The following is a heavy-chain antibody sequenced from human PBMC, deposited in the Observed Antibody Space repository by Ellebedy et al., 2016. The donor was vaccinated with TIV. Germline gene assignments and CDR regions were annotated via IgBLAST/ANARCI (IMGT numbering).Heavy chain of an antibody. Sequence: GESLKISCAASGFTVNSYFMSWVRQAPGKGLEYVSAINNNGGNTYYADSVKGRFTISRDSSKNTLYLQMSSLRPEDTAMYYCVKDRGDIIRDFDYWGQGTLVTVSS. CDR3: VKDRGDIIRDFDY. V-gene: IGHV3-64D*06. CDR2: INNNGGNT. D-gene: IGHD2-21*02. CDR1: GFTVNSYF. J-gene: IGHJ4*02.